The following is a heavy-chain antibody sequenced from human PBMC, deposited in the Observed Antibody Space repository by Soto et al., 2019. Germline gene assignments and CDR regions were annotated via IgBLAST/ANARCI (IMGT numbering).Heavy chain of an antibody. V-gene: IGHV5-10-1*01. CDR3: ARHTESWYFDY. Sequence: GQSLKISCKGSGYSFTSFWISRVLQMPGKGLEWMGRIDPSDSYTNYSPSFQGHVTISADKSISTAYLQWSSLKASDTAMYYCARHTESWYFDYWGQGTLVTVSS. CDR1: GYSFTSFW. CDR2: IDPSDSYT. D-gene: IGHD3-10*01. J-gene: IGHJ4*02.